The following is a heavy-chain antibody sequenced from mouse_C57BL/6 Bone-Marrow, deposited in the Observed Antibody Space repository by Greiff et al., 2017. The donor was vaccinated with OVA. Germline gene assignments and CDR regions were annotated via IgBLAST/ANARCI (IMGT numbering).Heavy chain of an antibody. CDR1: GFTFSSYG. D-gene: IGHD3-2*02. CDR3: ARDSSGPYAMDY. J-gene: IGHJ4*01. CDR2: ISSGGSYT. V-gene: IGHV5-6*01. Sequence: EVKLVESGGDLVKPGGSLKLSCAASGFTFSSYGMSWVRQTPDKRLEWVATISSGGSYTYYPASVKGRFTISRDNAKNTLYLQMSSLKSEDTAMYYCARDSSGPYAMDYWGQGTSVTVSS.